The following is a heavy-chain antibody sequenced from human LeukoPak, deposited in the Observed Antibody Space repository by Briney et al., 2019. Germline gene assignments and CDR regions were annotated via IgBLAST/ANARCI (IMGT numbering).Heavy chain of an antibody. V-gene: IGHV3-30-3*01. Sequence: GGSLRLSCAASGFTFSSYAMHWVRQAPGKGLELVAVISYDGSNKYYADSVKGRFTISRDNSKNTLYLQLNSLRAEDTSVYYCARQGIITIFEPWGQGTLVTVSS. CDR2: ISYDGSNK. CDR3: ARQGIITIFEP. D-gene: IGHD3-3*01. CDR1: GFTFSSYA. J-gene: IGHJ5*02.